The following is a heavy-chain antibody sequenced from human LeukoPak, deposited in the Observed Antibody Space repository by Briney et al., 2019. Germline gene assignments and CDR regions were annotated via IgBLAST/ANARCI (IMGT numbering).Heavy chain of an antibody. CDR1: GFTFSSYW. CDR2: INSDGSST. V-gene: IGHV3-74*01. Sequence: GGSLRLSCAASGFTFSSYWMHWVRQAPGKGLVWVSRINSDGSSTSYADSVKGRFTISRDNAKNTLYLQMYSLRAEDTAVYYCTRSAAAGGRGFDPWGQGTLVTVSS. D-gene: IGHD6-13*01. CDR3: TRSAAAGGRGFDP. J-gene: IGHJ5*02.